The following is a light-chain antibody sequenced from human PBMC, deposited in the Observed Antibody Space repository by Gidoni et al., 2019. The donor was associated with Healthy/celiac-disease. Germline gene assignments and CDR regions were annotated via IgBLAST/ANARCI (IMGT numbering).Light chain of an antibody. V-gene: IGKV1-39*01. CDR2: AAS. CDR3: QQGYSTPFT. CDR1: QSINSY. Sequence: ITCRASQSINSYLNWYQQKPGKAPKLLIYAASSWQSGVPSRFSGSGSGTDFTLTISSLQPEDFATYYCQQGYSTPFTFXPXTKVDIK. J-gene: IGKJ3*01.